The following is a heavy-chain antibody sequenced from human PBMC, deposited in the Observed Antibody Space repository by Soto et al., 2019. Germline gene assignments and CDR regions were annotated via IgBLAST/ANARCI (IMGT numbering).Heavy chain of an antibody. J-gene: IGHJ6*02. D-gene: IGHD5-18*01. CDR3: ARKVVDTAMVKVYYCYGMDV. Sequence: ASVKDSCTASGYTFTSYGISWVRQAPGQGLEWMVWVSAYNGNTNYAQKIQGRVTMTTDASTSTAYMELRSLRSDDTAVYYCARKVVDTAMVKVYYCYGMDVSGQGTTVTVSS. V-gene: IGHV1-18*04. CDR1: GYTFTSYG. CDR2: VSAYNGNT.